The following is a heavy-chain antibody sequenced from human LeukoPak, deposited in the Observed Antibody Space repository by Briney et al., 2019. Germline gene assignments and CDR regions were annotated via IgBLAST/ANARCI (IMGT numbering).Heavy chain of an antibody. CDR1: GYSFTSYW. CDR2: IYPGDSDT. Sequence: GESLKISCKGSGYSFTSYWIGWVRQMPEKGLEWMGIIYPGDSDTRYSPSFQGQVTISADKSISTAYLQWSSLKASDTAMYYCARRAGSYYYYYYMDVWGKGTTVTVSS. V-gene: IGHV5-51*01. D-gene: IGHD3-10*01. CDR3: ARRAGSYYYYYYMDV. J-gene: IGHJ6*03.